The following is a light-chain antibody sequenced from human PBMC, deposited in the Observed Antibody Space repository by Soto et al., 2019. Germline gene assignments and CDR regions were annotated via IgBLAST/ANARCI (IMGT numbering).Light chain of an antibody. CDR1: SSDVGGYNY. J-gene: IGLJ2*01. V-gene: IGLV2-11*01. CDR2: DVS. Sequence: QSALTQPRSVSGSPGQSVTISCTGTSSDVGGYNYVSWYQQHPGKAPKLMIYDVSKRPSGVPVRFSGSKSANTASLTISGGQADDEADDYCCSSEGSYTWGFGGGTKLTVL. CDR3: CSSEGSYTWG.